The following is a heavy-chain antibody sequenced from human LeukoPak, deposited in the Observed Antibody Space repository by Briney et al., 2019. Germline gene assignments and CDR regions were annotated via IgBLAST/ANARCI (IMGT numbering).Heavy chain of an antibody. D-gene: IGHD6-19*01. J-gene: IGHJ4*02. V-gene: IGHV3-30*19. CDR2: ISYDGSNK. CDR1: GFTFSSYG. CDR3: ARDRLTAVAGT. Sequence: GSLRLSCAASGFTFSSYGMHWVRQAPGKGLEWVAVISYDGSNKYYADSVKGRFTISRDNSKNTLYLQMNSLRAEDTAVYYCARDRLTAVAGTWGQGTLVTVSS.